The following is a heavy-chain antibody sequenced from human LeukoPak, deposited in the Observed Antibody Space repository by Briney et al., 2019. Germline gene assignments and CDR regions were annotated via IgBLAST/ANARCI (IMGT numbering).Heavy chain of an antibody. CDR1: GGTFSSYA. CDR3: ARGDYDSSGYYGDY. CDR2: IIPIFGTA. J-gene: IGHJ4*02. Sequence: RASVKVSFTASGGTFSSYAISWVRQAPGQGLEWMGGIIPIFGTANYAQKFQGRVTITADESTSTAYMELSSLRSEDTAVYYCARGDYDSSGYYGDYWGQGTLVTVSS. D-gene: IGHD3-22*01. V-gene: IGHV1-69*13.